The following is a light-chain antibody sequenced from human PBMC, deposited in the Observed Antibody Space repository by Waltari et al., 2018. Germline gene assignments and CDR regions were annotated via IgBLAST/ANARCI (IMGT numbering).Light chain of an antibody. V-gene: IGKV3-11*01. CDR1: QSVSSY. CDR2: DAS. J-gene: IGKJ5*01. Sequence: ELVLTQSPATLSLSTGERATLSCRASQSVSSYLAWYQQKPGQAPRLLIYDASNRATGIPARFSGSGSGTDFTLTISSLEPEDFAVYYCQQRSNWPTITFGQGTRLEIK. CDR3: QQRSNWPTIT.